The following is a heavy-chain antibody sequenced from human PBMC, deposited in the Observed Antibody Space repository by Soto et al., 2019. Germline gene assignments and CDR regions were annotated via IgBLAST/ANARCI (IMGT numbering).Heavy chain of an antibody. CDR3: ARSLPRMRGFLFDS. D-gene: IGHD2-15*01. CDR1: GYIFSTHW. J-gene: IGHJ4*02. V-gene: IGHV5-51*01. Sequence: ESLKIAFKGPGYIFSTHWSSWVRLMPGKGLQWMGLIYPGDSDTRYSPSFQGQATISADKSISTAYLQGNSLKASDDGMYYCARSLPRMRGFLFDSRGLGTLVTVSS. CDR2: IYPGDSDT.